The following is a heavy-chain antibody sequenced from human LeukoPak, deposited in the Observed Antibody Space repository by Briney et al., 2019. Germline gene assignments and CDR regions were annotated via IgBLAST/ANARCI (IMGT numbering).Heavy chain of an antibody. J-gene: IGHJ6*03. D-gene: IGHD5-12*01. Sequence: GGSLRLSCAASGFTFSSYWMSWVRQAPGKGLEWVANIKQDGSEKYYVDSVKGRFTISRDNAKNSLYLQMNSLRAEDTAVYYCARGIPVATIKSYYYMDVWGKGTTVTISS. V-gene: IGHV3-7*01. CDR1: GFTFSSYW. CDR3: ARGIPVATIKSYYYMDV. CDR2: IKQDGSEK.